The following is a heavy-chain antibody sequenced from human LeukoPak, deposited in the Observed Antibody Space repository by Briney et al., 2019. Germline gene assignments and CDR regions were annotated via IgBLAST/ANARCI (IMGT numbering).Heavy chain of an antibody. CDR1: GFTFSSYW. Sequence: AGGSLRLSCAASGFTFSSYWMHWVRQAPGKGLGWVSRINSDGSSTNYADSVKGRFTISRDNDKNTLYVQMNSLRGEDTAVYYCARLYYDILTGYDAFDIWGQGTMVTVSS. J-gene: IGHJ3*02. CDR3: ARLYYDILTGYDAFDI. D-gene: IGHD3-9*01. CDR2: INSDGSST. V-gene: IGHV3-74*01.